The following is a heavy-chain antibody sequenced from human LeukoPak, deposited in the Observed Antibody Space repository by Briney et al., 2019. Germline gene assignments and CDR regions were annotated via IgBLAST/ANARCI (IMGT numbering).Heavy chain of an antibody. D-gene: IGHD3-3*01. J-gene: IGHJ4*02. V-gene: IGHV3-48*03. CDR1: GLTFSSHE. CDR2: ISSSGTTI. CDR3: ASSFLFLDH. Sequence: PGGSLRLSCAASGLTFSSHEINWVRQAQGKGLEWVSYISSSGTTIYYADSVKGRFTISRDNAKNSVYLQMNSLRAEDTAVYYCASSFLFLDHWGQGTLVIVSS.